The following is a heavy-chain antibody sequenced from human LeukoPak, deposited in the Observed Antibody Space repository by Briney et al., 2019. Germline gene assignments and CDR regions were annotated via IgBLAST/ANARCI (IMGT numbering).Heavy chain of an antibody. CDR3: ARSKVGGYFDY. Sequence: GGSLRLSCAASGITFSRYAFNWVRQAPGKGLEWVSGISGSGGSTHYADSVKGRFTISRDNSKNTLYLQMNSLRAEDTAVYYCARSKVGGYFDYWGQGTLVTVSS. CDR2: ISGSGGST. J-gene: IGHJ4*02. V-gene: IGHV3-23*01. D-gene: IGHD4-23*01. CDR1: GITFSRYA.